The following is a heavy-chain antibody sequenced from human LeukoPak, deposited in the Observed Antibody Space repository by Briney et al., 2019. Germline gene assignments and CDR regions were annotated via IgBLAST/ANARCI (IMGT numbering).Heavy chain of an antibody. V-gene: IGHV4-39*01. CDR3: ATYGRSYYYGSGSYYKMLEFDP. CDR2: IYYSGST. Sequence: PSETLSLTCTVSGGSISSSSYYWGWIRQPPGKGLEWIGRIYYSGSTYYNPSLKSRVTISVDTSKNQFSLKLSSVTAADTAVYYCATYGRSYYYGSGSYYKMLEFDPWGQGTLVTVSS. D-gene: IGHD3-10*01. J-gene: IGHJ5*02. CDR1: GGSISSSSYY.